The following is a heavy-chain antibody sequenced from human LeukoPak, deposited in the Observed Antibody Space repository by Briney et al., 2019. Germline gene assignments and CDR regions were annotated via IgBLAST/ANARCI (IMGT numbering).Heavy chain of an antibody. CDR3: ARDYRGYRAPYYFDH. CDR1: GFTFSSYW. CDR2: IKQDGSEK. V-gene: IGHV3-7*01. Sequence: PGGSLRLSCAASGFTFSSYWMSWVRQAPGKGLEWVANIKQDGSEKYYVDSVKGRFTISRDNAKNSLYLQMNSLRAEDTAVYYCARDYRGYRAPYYFDHWGQGTLVTVSS. D-gene: IGHD2-15*01. J-gene: IGHJ4*02.